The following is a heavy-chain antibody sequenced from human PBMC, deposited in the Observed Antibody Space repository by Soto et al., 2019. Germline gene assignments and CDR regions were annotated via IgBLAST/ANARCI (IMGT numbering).Heavy chain of an antibody. V-gene: IGHV4-34*01. CDR1: GGSFSGYY. J-gene: IGHJ1*01. D-gene: IGHD3-10*01. CDR2: INHSGST. CDR3: ARAKTVLLWFGEYQYFQH. Sequence: QVQLQQWGAGLLKPSETLSLTCAVYGGSFSGYYWSWIRQPPGKGLELIGEINHSGSTNYNPSLKSRVTISVDTSKNQFSLKLSSVTAADTAVYYCARAKTVLLWFGEYQYFQHWGQGTLVTVSS.